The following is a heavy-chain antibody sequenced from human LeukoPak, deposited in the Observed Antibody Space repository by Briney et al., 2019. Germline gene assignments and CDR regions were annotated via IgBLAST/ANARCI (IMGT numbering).Heavy chain of an antibody. J-gene: IGHJ4*02. CDR2: IDPSDSYT. V-gene: IGHV5-10-1*01. CDR1: GYSFTTDW. D-gene: IGHD6-13*01. Sequence: GESLKISCKGSGYSFTTDWISWVREMPGKGLEWMGRIDPSDSYTNYSPSFRGHVTISADKSFSTAYLQWTSLRASDTAMYYCARHAKAYGSSCDYWGQGTLVTVSS. CDR3: ARHAKAYGSSCDY.